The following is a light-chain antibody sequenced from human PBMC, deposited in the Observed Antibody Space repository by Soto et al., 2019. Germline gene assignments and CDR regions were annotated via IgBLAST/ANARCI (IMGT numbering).Light chain of an antibody. J-gene: IGKJ1*01. CDR2: DAT. CDR3: QQYGSSLWT. CDR1: QSISRS. V-gene: IGKV3-20*01. Sequence: TKSPAILSVSPGERATLCCRASQSISRSVSWYQQQPGQAPRLLIADATTRATGFPGRFSSSGSGTDFTLTISRLEPEYFAVYYCQQYGSSLWTFGQGTKVEIK.